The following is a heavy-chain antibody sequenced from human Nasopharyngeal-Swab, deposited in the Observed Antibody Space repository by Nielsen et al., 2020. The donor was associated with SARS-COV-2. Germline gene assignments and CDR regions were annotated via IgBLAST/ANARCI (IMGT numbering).Heavy chain of an antibody. CDR3: ATGGRSAFEI. CDR2: IINDETTT. V-gene: IGHV3-74*01. CDR1: GFTFSRYW. D-gene: IGHD3-16*01. J-gene: IGHJ3*02. Sequence: GGSLRLSCAASGFTFSRYWMHWVRQVPGKGLVWVSRIINDETTTRYADSVKGRFTISRDNAKNTLYLQMNSLRAEDMAVYFCATGGRSAFEIWGQGTMVTVSS.